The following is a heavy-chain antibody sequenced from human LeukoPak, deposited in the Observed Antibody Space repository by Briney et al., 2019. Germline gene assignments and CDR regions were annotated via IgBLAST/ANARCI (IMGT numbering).Heavy chain of an antibody. CDR2: IYYSGST. D-gene: IGHD3-3*01. CDR1: GGSISSYY. V-gene: IGHV4-59*01. J-gene: IGHJ4*02. CDR3: AAIFGVGSDY. Sequence: PSGTLSLTCTVSGGSISSYYWSWIRQPPGKGLEWIGYIYYSGSTNYNPSLKSRVTTSVDTSKNQFSLKLSSVTAADTAVYYCAAIFGVGSDYWGQGTLVTVSS.